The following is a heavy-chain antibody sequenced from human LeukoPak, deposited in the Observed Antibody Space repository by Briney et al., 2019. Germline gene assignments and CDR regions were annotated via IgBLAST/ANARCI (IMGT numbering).Heavy chain of an antibody. Sequence: RGESLKISCKGSGYSFISYWIIWMRQMPGKGLEWVGSFDPSDSYTAYSPSFRGHVTISADKSITTAFLQWRSLKASDTAMYYCFGPFENWGQGTLVTVSS. V-gene: IGHV5-10-1*01. CDR1: GYSFISYW. CDR3: FGPFEN. D-gene: IGHD3-16*01. J-gene: IGHJ4*02. CDR2: FDPSDSYT.